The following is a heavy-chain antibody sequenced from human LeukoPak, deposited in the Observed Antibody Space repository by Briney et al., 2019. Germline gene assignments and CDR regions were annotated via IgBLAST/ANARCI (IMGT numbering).Heavy chain of an antibody. J-gene: IGHJ5*01. CDR1: TSR. Sequence: ASVKVSFKATSRISWVRQAPGQGLEWMGWIGTYGGDTYYAQKFQGRITVTTDTSTSTVYMELRNLRSDDTAVYYCARDLWNFYDDSGYNRDFDSWGQGTLVTVSS. CDR2: IGTYGGDT. V-gene: IGHV1-18*01. D-gene: IGHD3-22*01. CDR3: ARDLWNFYDDSGYNRDFDS.